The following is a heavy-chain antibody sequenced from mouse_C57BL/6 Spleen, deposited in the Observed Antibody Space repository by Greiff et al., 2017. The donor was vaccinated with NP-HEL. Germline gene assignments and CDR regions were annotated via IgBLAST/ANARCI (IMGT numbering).Heavy chain of an antibody. J-gene: IGHJ4*01. CDR3: AREALTGKGDYYAMDY. Sequence: QVQLQQPGAELVKPGASVKLSCKASGYTFPSYWMPWVKQRPGQGLEWIGMIHPNSGSTNYNEKFKSKATLTVDKSSSTAYMQLSSLTSEDSAVYYGAREALTGKGDYYAMDYWGQGTSVTVSS. V-gene: IGHV1-64*01. CDR1: GYTFPSYW. CDR2: IHPNSGST. D-gene: IGHD1-1*01.